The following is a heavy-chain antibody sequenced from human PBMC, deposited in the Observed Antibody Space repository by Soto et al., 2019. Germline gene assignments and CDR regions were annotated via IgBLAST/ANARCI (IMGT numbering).Heavy chain of an antibody. CDR3: ASALIRGTAYGLDV. CDR2: IVGSGKNT. CDR1: GFTFSTYP. V-gene: IGHV3-23*05. J-gene: IGHJ6*02. Sequence: GGSLRLSCTASGFTFSTYPMNWVRQAPGKGLEWVATIVGSGKNTYYADSVKGRFTISRDNSRNTLYLQMDNLRGEDTALYYCASALIRGTAYGLDVWGQGTTVTVSS.